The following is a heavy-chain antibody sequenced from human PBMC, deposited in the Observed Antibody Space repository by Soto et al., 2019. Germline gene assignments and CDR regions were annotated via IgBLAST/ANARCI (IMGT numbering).Heavy chain of an antibody. CDR1: GFTFSSYE. Sequence: EVQLVESGGGLVQPGGSPRLSCAASGFTFSSYEMNWVRQAPGKGLEWVSYISSSGSTIYYADSVKGRFTISRDNAKNSLYLQMNSLRAEDTAVYYCARSLYDFWSGIRAFDPWGQGTLVTVSS. J-gene: IGHJ5*02. V-gene: IGHV3-48*03. CDR2: ISSSGSTI. CDR3: ARSLYDFWSGIRAFDP. D-gene: IGHD3-3*01.